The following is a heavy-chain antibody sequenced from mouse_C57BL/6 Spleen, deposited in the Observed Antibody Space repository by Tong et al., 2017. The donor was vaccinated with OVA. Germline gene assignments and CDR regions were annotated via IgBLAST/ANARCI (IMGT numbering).Heavy chain of an antibody. Sequence: VQLQESGTELVKPGASVKLSCKASGYTFTSYWMHWVKQRPGQGLEWIGNINPSNGGTNYNEKFKSKATLTVDKSSSTAYMQLSSLTSEDSAVYYCARGYYGSSWGCYFGYWAKTPLSQSPQ. D-gene: IGHD1-1*01. CDR2: INPSNGGT. V-gene: IGHV1-53*01. J-gene: IGHJ2*01. CDR1: GYTFTSYW. CDR3: ARGYYGSSWGCYFGY.